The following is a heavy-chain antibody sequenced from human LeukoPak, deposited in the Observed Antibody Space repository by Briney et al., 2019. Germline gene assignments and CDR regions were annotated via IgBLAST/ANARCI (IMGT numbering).Heavy chain of an antibody. Sequence: GGSLRLSCVGSGFMFSRFGLIWVRQAPGKGLEWVSGIHGNGETTYYGDSVKGRFTISRDNSKSTLYLQMNSLRVEDTAEYFCGRDPNGDYVVAFEFWGQGTKVAVSS. CDR3: GRDPNGDYVVAFEF. CDR1: GFMFSRFG. CDR2: IHGNGETT. J-gene: IGHJ3*01. D-gene: IGHD3-16*01. V-gene: IGHV3-23*01.